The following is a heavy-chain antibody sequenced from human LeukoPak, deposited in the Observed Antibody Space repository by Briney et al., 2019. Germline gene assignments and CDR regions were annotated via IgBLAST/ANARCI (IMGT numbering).Heavy chain of an antibody. D-gene: IGHD1-7*01. J-gene: IGHJ4*02. Sequence: GGSLRLSWAASGXTFSDYYMSWIRQAPGKGLEWVSYISTSSSYTNSADSVRGRFTISRDNAKNSLYLQMNSLRADDTAVYHCARVWGELPLIDYWGQGTLVTVSS. CDR2: ISTSSSYT. CDR3: ARVWGELPLIDY. V-gene: IGHV3-11*05. CDR1: GXTFSDYY.